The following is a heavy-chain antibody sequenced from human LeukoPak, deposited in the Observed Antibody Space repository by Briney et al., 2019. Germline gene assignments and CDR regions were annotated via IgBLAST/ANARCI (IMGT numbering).Heavy chain of an antibody. J-gene: IGHJ4*02. Sequence: PGGSLRLSCAGSEFTFSSYSMHWVRQAPGKGLEWVSSISGSSSDIYYADSVKGRFTISRDNSKNSLYLQMKSLRAEDTALYYCARRGYYDYSGFDYWGQGTLVTVSS. CDR1: EFTFSSYS. V-gene: IGHV3-21*01. CDR3: ARRGYYDYSGFDY. D-gene: IGHD3-22*01. CDR2: ISGSSSDI.